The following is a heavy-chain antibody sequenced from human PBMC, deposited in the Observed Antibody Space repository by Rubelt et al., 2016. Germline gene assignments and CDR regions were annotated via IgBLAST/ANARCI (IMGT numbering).Heavy chain of an antibody. Sequence: EVQLVESGGGLVQPGGSLTLSCSASGFTFSSCAMHWVRQAPAKGLAYVSAISGNGGSIYYSDSLRDRITISRDNSKNTLYLQMTSLRAEDTAVYYCVRGGTETTSGLWFDPWGQGTLVIVSS. J-gene: IGHJ5*02. CDR1: GFTFSSCA. CDR3: VRGGTETTSGLWFDP. V-gene: IGHV3-64D*09. CDR2: ISGNGGSI. D-gene: IGHD4-17*01.